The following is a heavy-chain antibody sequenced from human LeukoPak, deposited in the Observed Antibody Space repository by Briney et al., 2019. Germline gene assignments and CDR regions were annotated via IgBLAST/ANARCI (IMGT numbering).Heavy chain of an antibody. CDR3: ARAHYYDSSGLIDY. CDR1: GYTFTSYG. J-gene: IGHJ4*02. V-gene: IGHV1-18*01. CDR2: ISAYNGNT. D-gene: IGHD3-22*01. Sequence: GASVKVSCKAPGYTFTSYGISWVRQAPGQGLEWMGWISAYNGNTNYAQKLQGRVTMTTDTSTSTAYMELWSLRSDDTAVYYCARAHYYDSSGLIDYWGQGTLVTVSS.